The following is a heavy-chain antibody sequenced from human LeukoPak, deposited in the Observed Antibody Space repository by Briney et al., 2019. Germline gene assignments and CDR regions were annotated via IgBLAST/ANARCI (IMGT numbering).Heavy chain of an antibody. CDR3: ARGYDGSYEHHGMDV. Sequence: ASVTVSCKASGYTFTSYYMHWVRQAPGQGLEWMGIINPSGGSTSYAQKFQGRVTMTRETSTSTVYMELSSLRSEDTAVYYCARGYDGSYEHHGMDVWGQGTTVTVSS. D-gene: IGHD2-15*01. CDR1: GYTFTSYY. J-gene: IGHJ6*02. V-gene: IGHV1-46*01. CDR2: INPSGGST.